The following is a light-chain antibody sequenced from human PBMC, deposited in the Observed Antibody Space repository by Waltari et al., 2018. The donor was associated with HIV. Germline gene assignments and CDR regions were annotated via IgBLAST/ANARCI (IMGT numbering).Light chain of an antibody. CDR2: GNS. CDR1: RSHTGAGYD. J-gene: IGLJ3*02. V-gene: IGLV1-40*01. CDR3: QSYDSSLSGSGV. Sequence: QSVLTQPPSVSGAPGHRITIPCPRRRSHTGAGYDVPWYQQLPGTTPKLLIYGNSNRPSGVPDRFSGSKSGTSASLAITGLQAEDEADYYCQSYDSSLSGSGVFGGGTKLTVL.